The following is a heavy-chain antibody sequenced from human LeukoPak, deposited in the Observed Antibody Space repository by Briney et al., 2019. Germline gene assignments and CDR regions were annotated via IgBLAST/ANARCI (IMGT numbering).Heavy chain of an antibody. CDR2: IYYSGST. CDR1: GGSISSSSYY. Sequence: SETLSLTCTVSGGSISSSSYYWGWIRQPPGKGQEWIGSIYYSGSTYYNPSLKSRVTISVDTSKNQFSLKLSSVTAADTAVYYCARDLIVLMDPAWFDPWGQGTLVTVSS. CDR3: ARDLIVLMDPAWFDP. J-gene: IGHJ5*02. D-gene: IGHD2-8*01. V-gene: IGHV4-39*07.